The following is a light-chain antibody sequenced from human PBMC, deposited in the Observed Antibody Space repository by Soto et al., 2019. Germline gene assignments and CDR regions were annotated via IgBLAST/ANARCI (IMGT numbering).Light chain of an antibody. CDR3: QQYSSYST. CDR2: KAS. CDR1: QTISSW. V-gene: IGKV1-5*03. Sequence: DIQMTQSPSTLSGSVGDRVTITCRASQTISSWLAWYQQKPGKAPKLLIYKASTLKSGVPSRFSGSGSGTEFTLTISSLQPEDFATYYCQQYSSYSTFGQGTKVDI. J-gene: IGKJ1*01.